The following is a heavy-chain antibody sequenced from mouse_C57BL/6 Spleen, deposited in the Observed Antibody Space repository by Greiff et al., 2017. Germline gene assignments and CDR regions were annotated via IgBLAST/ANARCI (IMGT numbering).Heavy chain of an antibody. D-gene: IGHD1-1*01. V-gene: IGHV3-1*01. J-gene: IGHJ1*03. CDR1: GYSITSGYD. CDR3: ARNHYYGSSFDV. Sequence: VQLKESGPGMVKPSQSLSLTCTVTGYSITSGYDWHWIRHFPGNKLEWMGYISYSGSTNYNPSLKSRITITHDTSKNHFFLKLNSVTTEDTATYYCARNHYYGSSFDVWGTGTTVTVSS. CDR2: ISYSGST.